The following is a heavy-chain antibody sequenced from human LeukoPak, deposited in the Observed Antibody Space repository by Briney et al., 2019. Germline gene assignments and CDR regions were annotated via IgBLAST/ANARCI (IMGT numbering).Heavy chain of an antibody. CDR3: ARHIETYYDY. Sequence: PGGSLRLSCAASGFTFSFYWMSWVRQAPGRGLELVANINQDGSEKYYVDSVKGRFTISRDNAKNSLSLQMNSLRAEDTAVYYCARHIETYYDYWGQGTLVTVSS. J-gene: IGHJ4*02. V-gene: IGHV3-7*01. CDR1: GFTFSFYW. D-gene: IGHD2-21*01. CDR2: INQDGSEK.